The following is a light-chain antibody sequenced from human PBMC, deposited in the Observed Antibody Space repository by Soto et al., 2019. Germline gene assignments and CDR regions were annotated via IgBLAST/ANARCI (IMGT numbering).Light chain of an antibody. V-gene: IGKV3-11*01. J-gene: IGKJ1*01. Sequence: EVVLSQSPATLSLSPGERATLSCRASQSVSSYLAWYQHIPGQAPRLLIYDASKRATGIPARFSGSGSGTDFARIISSLEREDFAVYYCQQRSNWPPAWTFGEGTKGEVK. CDR1: QSVSSY. CDR3: QQRSNWPPAWT. CDR2: DAS.